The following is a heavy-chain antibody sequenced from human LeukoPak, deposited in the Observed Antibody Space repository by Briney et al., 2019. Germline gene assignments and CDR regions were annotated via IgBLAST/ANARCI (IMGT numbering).Heavy chain of an antibody. CDR3: ARSAWGTDAFDI. CDR1: GYTFTSYY. D-gene: IGHD3-16*01. CDR2: INPSGGST. Sequence: ASVKVSCKASGYTFTSYYMHWVRQAPGEGLEWMGIINPSGGSTSYAQKFQGRVTITRDRSMSTAYMELSSLRSEDTAMYYCARSAWGTDAFDIWGQGTMVTVSS. J-gene: IGHJ3*02. V-gene: IGHV1-46*01.